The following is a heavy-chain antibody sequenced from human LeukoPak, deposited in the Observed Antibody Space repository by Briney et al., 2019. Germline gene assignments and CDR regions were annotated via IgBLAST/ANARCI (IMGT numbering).Heavy chain of an antibody. V-gene: IGHV4-34*01. CDR3: ARHPYYDFWSGPGGIDWFDP. J-gene: IGHJ5*02. CDR1: GGSFSGYY. D-gene: IGHD3-3*01. CDR2: INHSGST. Sequence: ASETLSLTCAVYGGSFSGYYWSWIRQPPGKGLEWIGEINHSGSTNYNPSPKSRVTISVDTSKNQFSLKLSSVTAADTAVYYCARHPYYDFWSGPGGIDWFDPWGQGTLVTVSS.